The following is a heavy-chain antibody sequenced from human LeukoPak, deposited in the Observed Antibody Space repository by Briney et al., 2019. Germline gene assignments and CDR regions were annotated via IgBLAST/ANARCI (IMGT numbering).Heavy chain of an antibody. V-gene: IGHV3-53*01. CDR1: GFTVSTNY. D-gene: IGHD3-9*01. CDR3: ARGSGGYDILTGYYSVWYFDY. J-gene: IGHJ4*02. Sequence: GGSLRLSCAASGFTVSTNYMSWVRQAPGKGLEWVSVIYSGGSTYYADSVKGRFTISRDNSKNTLFLQMNSLRAEDTAVYYCARGSGGYDILTGYYSVWYFDYWGQGTLVTVSS. CDR2: IYSGGST.